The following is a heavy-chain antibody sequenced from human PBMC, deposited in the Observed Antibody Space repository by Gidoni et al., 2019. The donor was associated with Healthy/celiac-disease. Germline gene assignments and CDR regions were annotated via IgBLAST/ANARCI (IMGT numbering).Heavy chain of an antibody. D-gene: IGHD2-21*02. V-gene: IGHV4-39*01. J-gene: IGHJ4*02. Sequence: QLQLQESGPVLVKPSETLSLTCTVSGGSISNSSYYWGWIRQPPGKGLEWIGSIYYSGSTYYNPSLKSRVTISVDTSKNQFSLKLSSVTAADTAVYYCARATLYCGGDCYSTFDYWGQGTLVTVSS. CDR2: IYYSGST. CDR1: GGSISNSSYY. CDR3: ARATLYCGGDCYSTFDY.